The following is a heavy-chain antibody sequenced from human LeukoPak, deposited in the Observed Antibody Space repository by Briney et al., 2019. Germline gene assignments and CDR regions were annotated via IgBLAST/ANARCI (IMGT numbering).Heavy chain of an antibody. V-gene: IGHV3-23*01. CDR1: GCTFSTYA. J-gene: IGHJ4*02. CDR2: ISGSGGSK. D-gene: IGHD4-17*01. CDR3: AIDNIVGDYYIDY. Sequence: TGGSLRLSCAVSGCTFSTYAMSWVRQAPGKGLEWVSAISGSGGSKYYADSVKGRLTIYRENSKNTLYTQKKSARAEETAVYYCAIDNIVGDYYIDYWGQGTPVTVSS.